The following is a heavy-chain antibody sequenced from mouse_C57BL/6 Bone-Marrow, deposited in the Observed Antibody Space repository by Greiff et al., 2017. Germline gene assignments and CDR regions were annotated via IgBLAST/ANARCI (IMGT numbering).Heavy chain of an antibody. D-gene: IGHD2-4*01. J-gene: IGHJ3*01. CDR1: GYTFTSYW. Sequence: VQLQQPGAELVRPGTSVKLSCKASGYTFTSYWMHWVKQRPGQGLEWIGVIDPSDSYTNYNQKFKGKATLPVDTSSSTAYMQLSSLTSEDSAVYYCARRRLRRGGFAYWGQGTLVTVSA. CDR2: IDPSDSYT. CDR3: ARRRLRRGGFAY. V-gene: IGHV1-59*01.